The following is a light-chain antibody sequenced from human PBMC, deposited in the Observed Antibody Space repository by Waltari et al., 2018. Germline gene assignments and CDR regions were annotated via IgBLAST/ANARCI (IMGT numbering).Light chain of an antibody. Sequence: QSALTQPPSASASPGQSITLSCTGISTDGEGYDPVFWYQQHPGKAPKLLIYEVTTRPSGVPDRFSGSKSDNTASLAVSGLQAEDEADYYCSSYAGGSSLMFGGGTKLTVL. CDR2: EVT. CDR1: STDGEGYDP. J-gene: IGLJ3*02. V-gene: IGLV2-8*01. CDR3: SSYAGGSSLM.